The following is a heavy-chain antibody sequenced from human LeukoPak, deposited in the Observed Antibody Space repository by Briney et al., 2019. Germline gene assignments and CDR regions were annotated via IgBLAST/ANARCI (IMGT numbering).Heavy chain of an antibody. D-gene: IGHD3-10*01. V-gene: IGHV4-39*07. CDR1: GGSISSSSYY. J-gene: IGHJ4*02. Sequence: SETLSLTCTVSGGSISSSSYYWGWIRQPPGKGLEWIGSIYYSGSTYYNPSLKSRVTISVDTSKNQFSLKLSSVTAADTAVYYCARTVEGELFDYWGQGTLVTVSS. CDR2: IYYSGST. CDR3: ARTVEGELFDY.